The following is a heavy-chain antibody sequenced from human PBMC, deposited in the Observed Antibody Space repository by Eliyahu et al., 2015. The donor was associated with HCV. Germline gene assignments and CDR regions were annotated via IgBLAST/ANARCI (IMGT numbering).Heavy chain of an antibody. CDR3: ATGTAGAFTI. Sequence: EVQLVESGGGLAKPGGSXRLTCEASAFTFSNVWVXWVRQAPGKGLEWVGRVKTKTDNEAVDYAAPVKGRFSVSRDDSKNTISLQMDSLKTEDTAVYFCATGTAGAFTIWGQGTRVIVSS. J-gene: IGHJ3*02. V-gene: IGHV3-15*01. CDR1: AFTFSNVW. D-gene: IGHD6-13*01. CDR2: VKTKTDNEAV.